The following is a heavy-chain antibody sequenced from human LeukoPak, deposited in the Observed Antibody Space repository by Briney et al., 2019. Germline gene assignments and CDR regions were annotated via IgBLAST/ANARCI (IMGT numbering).Heavy chain of an antibody. CDR1: GFTFSDYW. CDR3: ARDWSDNRSMCYIDRNGLNP. Sequence: GGSLRLSCAASGFTFSDYWMSWVRQAPGKGLEWVSCISTTSTYADYADSVKGRFTISRDNAKNSLYLQMNSLRPEDTAVYYCARDWSDNRSMCYIDRNGLNPWGQGTLVTVSS. D-gene: IGHD2-2*02. J-gene: IGHJ5*02. CDR2: ISTTSTYA. V-gene: IGHV3-11*05.